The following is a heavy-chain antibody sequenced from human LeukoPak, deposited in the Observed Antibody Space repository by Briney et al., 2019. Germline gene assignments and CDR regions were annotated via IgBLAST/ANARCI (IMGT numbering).Heavy chain of an antibody. CDR1: GFTLSSYA. D-gene: IGHD3-10*01. CDR3: AKDRHYGSGSPVDY. Sequence: GGSLRLSCAASGFTLSSYAMSWVRQGPGKGLEWVSAISVSGNTYHADSVKGRFTISRDSSKNTLYLQMNSLRAEDTAVYYCAKDRHYGSGSPVDYWGQGTLVTVSS. J-gene: IGHJ4*02. V-gene: IGHV3-23*01. CDR2: ISVSGNT.